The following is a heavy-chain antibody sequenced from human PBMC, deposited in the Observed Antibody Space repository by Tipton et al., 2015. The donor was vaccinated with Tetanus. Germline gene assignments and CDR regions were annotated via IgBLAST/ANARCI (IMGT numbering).Heavy chain of an antibody. J-gene: IGHJ6*02. CDR3: ARVTLRTYYYGMDV. D-gene: IGHD2-8*01. CDR2: IYYSGST. CDR1: GGSISSGGYY. V-gene: IGHV4-31*02. Sequence: LRLSCTVSGGSISSGGYYWSWIRQHTGKGLEWIGYIYYSGSTYYNPSLKSRVTISVDTSKNQFSLKLSSVTAAETAVYYCARVTLRTYYYGMDVWGQGTTVTVSS.